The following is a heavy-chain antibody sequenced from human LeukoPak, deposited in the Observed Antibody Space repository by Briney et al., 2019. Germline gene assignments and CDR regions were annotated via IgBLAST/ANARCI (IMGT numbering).Heavy chain of an antibody. J-gene: IGHJ5*02. V-gene: IGHV1-69*04. CDR2: IIPILGRA. CDR1: GGTFSSYA. Sequence: SVKVSCKASGGTFSSYAISWVRQAPGQGLEWMGRIIPILGRANYAQKFRGRVTITADKSTSTAYMELSSLRSEDTAVYYCAREERDIVVVVAATGLYNWFDPWGQGTLVTVSS. D-gene: IGHD2-15*01. CDR3: AREERDIVVVVAATGLYNWFDP.